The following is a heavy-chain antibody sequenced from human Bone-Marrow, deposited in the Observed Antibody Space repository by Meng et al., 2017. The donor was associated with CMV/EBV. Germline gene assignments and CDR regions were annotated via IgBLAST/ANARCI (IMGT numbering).Heavy chain of an antibody. Sequence: QLLQAGAEVKKPGSSVKGSCKASGGTFSSYAISWVRQAPGQGLEWMGWINPNSGGTNYAQKFQDRVTMTRDTSISTAYMELSRLRSDDTAVYYCARGCRGSYPLVDYWGQGTLVTVSS. CDR1: GGTFSSYA. V-gene: IGHV1-2*02. J-gene: IGHJ4*02. D-gene: IGHD1-26*01. CDR2: INPNSGGT. CDR3: ARGCRGSYPLVDY.